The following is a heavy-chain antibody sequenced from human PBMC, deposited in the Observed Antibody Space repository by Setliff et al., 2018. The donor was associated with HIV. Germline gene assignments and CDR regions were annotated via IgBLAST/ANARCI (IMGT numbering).Heavy chain of an antibody. CDR1: GFTFDDYG. J-gene: IGHJ2*01. CDR3: AKDMEYDTSVYYHWYFDL. Sequence: GGSLRLSCAASGFTFDDYGMSWVRQTPRKGLEWVSGINWNGGSTGYADSVKGRFTISRDNGYSSLYLQMNGLRAEDTALYYCAKDMEYDTSVYYHWYFDLWGRGALVTVSS. V-gene: IGHV3-20*04. CDR2: INWNGGST. D-gene: IGHD3-22*01.